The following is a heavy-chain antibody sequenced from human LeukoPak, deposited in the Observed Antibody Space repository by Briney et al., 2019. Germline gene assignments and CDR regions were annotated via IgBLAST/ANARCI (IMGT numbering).Heavy chain of an antibody. CDR3: ARAWGGGVTYYFDY. CDR2: IYYSGST. D-gene: IGHD2-21*02. V-gene: IGHV4-61*05. CDR1: GGSISSSSYY. J-gene: IGHJ4*02. Sequence: SETLSLTCTVSGGSISSSSYYWGWIRQPPGKGLEWIGYIYYSGSTNYNPSLKSRVTISVDTSKNQFSLKLSSVTAADTAVYYCARAWGGGVTYYFDYWGQGTLVTVSS.